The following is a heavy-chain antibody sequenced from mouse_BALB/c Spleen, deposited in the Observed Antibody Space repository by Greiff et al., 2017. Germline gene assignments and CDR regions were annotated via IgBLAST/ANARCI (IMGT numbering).Heavy chain of an antibody. Sequence: EVMLVESGGGLVKPGGSLKLSCAAPGFTFSDYYMYWVRQTPEKRLEWVATISDGGSYTYYPDSVKGRFTISRDNAKNNLYLQMSSLKSEDTAMYYCARAEDYDDLDYWGQGTTLTVSS. CDR2: ISDGGSYT. D-gene: IGHD2-3*01. J-gene: IGHJ2*01. V-gene: IGHV5-4*02. CDR1: GFTFSDYY. CDR3: ARAEDYDDLDY.